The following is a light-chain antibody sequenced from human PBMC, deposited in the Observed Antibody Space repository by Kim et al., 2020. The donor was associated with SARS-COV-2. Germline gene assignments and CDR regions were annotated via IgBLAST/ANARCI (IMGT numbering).Light chain of an antibody. CDR1: QSISSH. Sequence: DIQMTQSPSSLSASVGDRVTITCRTSQSISSHLNWYHQKPGRAPKLLIYAASTLQGGVPSKFSGSGSETDFTLNISSLQPEGFATYFYQRSYITPFTFGPGARVDIK. J-gene: IGKJ3*01. V-gene: IGKV1-39*01. CDR3: QRSYITPFT. CDR2: AAS.